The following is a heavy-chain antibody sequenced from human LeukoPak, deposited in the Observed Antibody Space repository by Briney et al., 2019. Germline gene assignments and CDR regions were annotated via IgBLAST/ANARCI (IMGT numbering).Heavy chain of an antibody. CDR3: ARTFGEGSSGYYRDY. J-gene: IGHJ4*02. V-gene: IGHV3-23*01. CDR1: GFTFSRYG. CDR2: ISGSASTT. Sequence: PGRSLRLSCAASGFTFSRYGMHWVRQAPGKGLEWVSSISGSASTTPYADSVKGRFTISRDNSKNTLYLQMSSLSAGDTAVYYCARTFGEGSSGYYRDYWGRGTLVTVSS. D-gene: IGHD3-22*01.